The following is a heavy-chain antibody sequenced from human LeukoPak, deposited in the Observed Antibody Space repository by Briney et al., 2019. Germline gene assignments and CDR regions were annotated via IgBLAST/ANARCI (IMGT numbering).Heavy chain of an antibody. CDR2: ISYDGFNK. CDR1: GFTFSSYG. D-gene: IGHD2/OR15-2a*01. J-gene: IGHJ3*02. V-gene: IGHV3-30*03. Sequence: PGGSLRLSCSASGFTFSSYGMHWVRQAPGKGLEWVAVISYDGFNKYYADSVKGRFTISRDNSKNTVHLQMNNLRAEDTAMYFCARRLYIVRGAFDIWGQGTMVIVSS. CDR3: ARRLYIVRGAFDI.